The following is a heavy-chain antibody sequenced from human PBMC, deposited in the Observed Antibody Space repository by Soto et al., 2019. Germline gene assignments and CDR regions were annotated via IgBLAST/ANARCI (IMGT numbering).Heavy chain of an antibody. CDR3: ARGWVAYCTASSCPPIAAPGE. D-gene: IGHD6-6*01. Sequence: SETLSLTCTVSGASVSSDTSYWSWIRQPPGKGLEWIAYVHHSGTTNYNPSLKNRVIISVDTSNNQFYLSLSSVTAADTAVYYCARGWVAYCTASSCPPIAAPGERGQATLVTVS. J-gene: IGHJ4*02. V-gene: IGHV4-61*01. CDR2: VHHSGTT. CDR1: GASVSSDTSY.